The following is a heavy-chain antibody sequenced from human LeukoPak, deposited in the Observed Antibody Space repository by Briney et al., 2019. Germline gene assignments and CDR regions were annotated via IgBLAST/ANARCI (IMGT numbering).Heavy chain of an antibody. J-gene: IGHJ4*02. V-gene: IGHV1-46*01. D-gene: IGHD3-22*01. CDR3: ARDPGPGGYPYYFDY. Sequence: GASVKVSCKASGYTFTSYYMHWVRQAPGQGLEWMGIINPSGGSTSYAQKFQGRVTMTRDTSTSTVYMELSSLRSEDTAVYYCARDPGPGGYPYYFDYWGQGTLVTVSS. CDR2: INPSGGST. CDR1: GYTFTSYY.